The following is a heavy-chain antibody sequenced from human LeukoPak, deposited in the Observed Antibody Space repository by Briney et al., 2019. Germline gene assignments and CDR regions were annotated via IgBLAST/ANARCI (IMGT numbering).Heavy chain of an antibody. CDR3: ASPGGYFCSGGSCYNY. J-gene: IGHJ4*02. Sequence: ASVKVSCKASGYTFTGYYMHWVRQAPGQGLEWMGWINPNSGGTNYAQKFQGRATMTRDTSISTAYMELSRLRSDDTAVYYCASPGGYFCSGGSCYNYWGQGTLVTVSS. CDR2: INPNSGGT. CDR1: GYTFTGYY. D-gene: IGHD2-15*01. V-gene: IGHV1-2*02.